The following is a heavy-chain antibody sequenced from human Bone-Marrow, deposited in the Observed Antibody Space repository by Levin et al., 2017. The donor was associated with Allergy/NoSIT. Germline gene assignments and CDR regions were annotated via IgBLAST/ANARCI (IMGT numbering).Heavy chain of an antibody. CDR2: IYHNGAT. V-gene: IGHV4-28*01. CDR1: GSSITNFIW. CDR3: ARMARSHHFDN. Sequence: SETLSLTCSVSGSSITNFIWWGWIRQPPGKGLEWIGYIYHNGATQYNPSLKSRATLSVDSSKNQIFLSLSSLTAVDTAVYSGARMARSHHFDNWGQGTLVAVS. J-gene: IGHJ4*02.